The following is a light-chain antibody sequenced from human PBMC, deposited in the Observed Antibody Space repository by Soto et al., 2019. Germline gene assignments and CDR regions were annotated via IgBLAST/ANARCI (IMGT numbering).Light chain of an antibody. J-gene: IGKJ1*01. CDR2: GAS. CDR3: QQFGGSPPSWT. CDR1: QSVSSNS. V-gene: IGKV3-20*01. Sequence: ESVLTQSPGTLSLSPEERATLSCRASQSVSSNSLAWYQQKPGQAPRLLIYGASSRATGTPDRFSGSGSGTDFTPTISRLEPEDFAVYYCQQFGGSPPSWTFGQGTMLEI.